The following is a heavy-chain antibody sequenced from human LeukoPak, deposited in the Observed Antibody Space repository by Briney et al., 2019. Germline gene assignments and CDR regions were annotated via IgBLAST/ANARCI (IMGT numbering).Heavy chain of an antibody. V-gene: IGHV3-21*01. Sequence: GGSLRLSCVASGFTFSSYAMNWVRQSPGKGLEWVSSISGDSTDIYYADSLMGRSTISRDNAKNSLYLQIKSLRAEDTAIYYCVRRGYSDSSGYDYWGQGTLVTVSS. J-gene: IGHJ4*02. CDR1: GFTFSSYA. D-gene: IGHD3-22*01. CDR2: ISGDSTDI. CDR3: VRRGYSDSSGYDY.